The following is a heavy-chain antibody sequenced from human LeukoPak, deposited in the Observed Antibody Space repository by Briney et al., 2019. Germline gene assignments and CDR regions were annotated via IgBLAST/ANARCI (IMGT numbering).Heavy chain of an antibody. J-gene: IGHJ4*02. CDR3: ARDSVAAAGTVDY. CDR2: ISSSSSYI. V-gene: IGHV3-21*01. Sequence: PGGSLRLSCAASGFTFDDYTMNWVRQAPGKGLEWVSSISSSSSYIYYADSVKGRFTISRDNAKNSLYLQMNSLRAEDTAVYYCARDSVAAAGTVDYWGQGTLVTVSS. D-gene: IGHD6-13*01. CDR1: GFTFDDYT.